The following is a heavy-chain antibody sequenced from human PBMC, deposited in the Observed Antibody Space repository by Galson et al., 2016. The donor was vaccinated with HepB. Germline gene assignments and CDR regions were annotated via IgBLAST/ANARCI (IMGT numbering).Heavy chain of an antibody. CDR2: ISSSGTTI. CDR3: AREGAEMAVAGTAFDY. Sequence: SLRLSCAASGFTFSRYEMNWVRQAPGKGLEWVPYISSSGTTIYYADSVKGRCTISRDTSKNTLYLQMHSLRAEDTAVYFCAREGAEMAVAGTAFDYWGQGTLVTVSS. CDR1: GFTFSRYE. V-gene: IGHV3-48*03. J-gene: IGHJ4*02. D-gene: IGHD6-19*01.